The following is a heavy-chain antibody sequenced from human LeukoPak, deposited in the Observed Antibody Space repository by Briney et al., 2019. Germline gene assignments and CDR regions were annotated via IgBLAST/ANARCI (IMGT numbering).Heavy chain of an antibody. CDR1: GFTFSGYS. Sequence: GGSLRPSCAASGFTFSGYSMNWVRQAPERGLEWLSYISVGSTNIYYTDSVKGRFTISRDNAKNSLYLQMNILRAEDTAVYYCARGIGGKVVLTFDYWGQGTLVTVSS. CDR2: ISVGSTNI. D-gene: IGHD4-23*01. V-gene: IGHV3-48*01. J-gene: IGHJ4*02. CDR3: ARGIGGKVVLTFDY.